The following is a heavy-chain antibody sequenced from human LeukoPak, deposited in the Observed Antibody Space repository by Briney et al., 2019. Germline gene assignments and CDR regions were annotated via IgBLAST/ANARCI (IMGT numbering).Heavy chain of an antibody. D-gene: IGHD2-2*03. CDR2: INADNGNT. CDR3: ARSWIEGYYYGMDV. V-gene: IGHV1-3*01. CDR1: GYTFTSYA. J-gene: IGHJ6*04. Sequence: VASVKVSCKASGYTFTSYAIHWVRQAPGQRLEWMGWINADNGNTKYSQNFQGRVTITRDTSATTAYMELSSLRSEDTAVYYCARSWIEGYYYGMDVWGKGTSVTVSS.